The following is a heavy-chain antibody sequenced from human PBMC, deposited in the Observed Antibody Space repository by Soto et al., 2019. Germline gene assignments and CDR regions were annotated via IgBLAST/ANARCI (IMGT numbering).Heavy chain of an antibody. J-gene: IGHJ4*02. D-gene: IGHD6-25*01. CDR2: ISPDGNNK. V-gene: IGHV3-30-3*01. CDR3: ARDPRSGYYYYFDY. Sequence: GGSLRLSCAASGFTFNNYAMHWVRQTPGKGLVWVAAISPDGNNKYYPNSVEGRFTISRDNSKDTLYLQMNSLRPEDTAVYYCARDPRSGYYYYFDYWGQGALVTVSS. CDR1: GFTFNNYA.